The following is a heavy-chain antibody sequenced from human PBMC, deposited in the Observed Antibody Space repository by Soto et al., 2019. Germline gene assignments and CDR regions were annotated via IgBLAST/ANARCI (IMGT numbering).Heavy chain of an antibody. D-gene: IGHD4-17*01. CDR1: GFTFSSYA. CDR2: ISGSGGST. Sequence: SCAASGFTFSSYAMSWVRQAPGKGLEWVSAISGSGGSTYYADSVKGRFTISRDNSKNTLYLQMNSLRAEDTAVYYCAKGYGDYGAESFQHWGQGTLVTVSS. CDR3: AKGYGDYGAESFQH. V-gene: IGHV3-23*01. J-gene: IGHJ1*01.